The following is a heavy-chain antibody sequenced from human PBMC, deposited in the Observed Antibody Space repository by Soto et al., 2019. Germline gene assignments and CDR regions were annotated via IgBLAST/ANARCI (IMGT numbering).Heavy chain of an antibody. CDR3: AKPQGITYDYGDAKGAFDI. D-gene: IGHD4-17*01. J-gene: IGHJ3*02. CDR2: ISYDGSNK. Sequence: GGSLRLSCAASGFTFSSYGMHWVRQAPGKGLEWVAVISYDGSNKYYADSVKGRFTISRDNSKNTLYLQMNSLRAEDTAVYYCAKPQGITYDYGDAKGAFDIWGQGTMVTVSS. CDR1: GFTFSSYG. V-gene: IGHV3-30*18.